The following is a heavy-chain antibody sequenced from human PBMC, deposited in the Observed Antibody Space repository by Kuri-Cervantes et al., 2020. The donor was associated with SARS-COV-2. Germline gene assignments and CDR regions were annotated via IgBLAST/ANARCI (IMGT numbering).Heavy chain of an antibody. J-gene: IGHJ6*02. Sequence: ESLQISCAVYGGTFSGYHSTWIRRSPGKGLEWIGEVNYSGGTNYNPSLKSRVTVSLDTSKNQFSLKLTSVTAADTAVYYCARGLIGLVPAPVLGLGPHYYYFHMDVWGQGTTVTVSS. CDR1: GGTFSGYH. D-gene: IGHD2-2*01. CDR2: VNYSGGT. V-gene: IGHV4-34*01. CDR3: ARGLIGLVPAPVLGLGPHYYYFHMDV.